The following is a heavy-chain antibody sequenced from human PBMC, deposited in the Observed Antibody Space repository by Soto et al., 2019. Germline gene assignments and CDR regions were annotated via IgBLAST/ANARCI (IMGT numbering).Heavy chain of an antibody. V-gene: IGHV4-59*01. D-gene: IGHD3-22*01. J-gene: IGHJ3*02. Sequence: SEDLSLTSSGSGDYISSYNGSLLKHPPGNVLEWIAYIYHSVTSYNPSLKSRVSISLDTSKNQFSLKLSSVTAADTAVYYCARTYDGSGPNSGGYSFDIWGQGTMVT. CDR3: ARTYDGSGPNSGGYSFDI. CDR1: GDYISSYN. CDR2: IYHSVT.